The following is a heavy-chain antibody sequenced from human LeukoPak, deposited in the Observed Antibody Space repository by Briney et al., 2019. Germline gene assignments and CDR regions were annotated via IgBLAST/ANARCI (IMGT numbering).Heavy chain of an antibody. J-gene: IGHJ6*02. CDR2: INHSGST. Sequence: PSETLSLTCAVYGGSFSGYYWSWIRQPPGKGLEWIGEINHSGSTNYNPSLKSRVTISVDTSKNQFSLKLSSVTAADTAVYYCARGKYYYDSSRRKGGYYYYGMDVWGQGTTVTVSS. V-gene: IGHV4-34*01. D-gene: IGHD3-22*01. CDR3: ARGKYYYDSSRRKGGYYYYGMDV. CDR1: GGSFSGYY.